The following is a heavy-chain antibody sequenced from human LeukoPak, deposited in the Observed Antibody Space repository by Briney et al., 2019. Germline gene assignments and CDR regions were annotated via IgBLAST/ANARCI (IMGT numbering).Heavy chain of an antibody. D-gene: IGHD3-3*01. CDR1: GFTFSSYS. CDR2: ISSSSSTI. Sequence: GGSLRLSCAASGFTFSSYSMNWVRQAPGKGLEWVSYISSSSSTIYYADSVKGRFTISRDNAKNSLYLQMNSLRAEDTAVYYCARVPYYDFWSGYYTSLYGRYYFDYWGQGTLVTVSS. CDR3: ARVPYYDFWSGYYTSLYGRYYFDY. J-gene: IGHJ4*02. V-gene: IGHV3-48*01.